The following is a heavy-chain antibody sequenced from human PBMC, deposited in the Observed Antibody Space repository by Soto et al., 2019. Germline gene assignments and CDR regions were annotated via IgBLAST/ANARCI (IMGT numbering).Heavy chain of an antibody. D-gene: IGHD6-19*01. Sequence: GGSLRLSCAASGFTFSSYAMSWVRQAPGKGLEWVSAISGSGGSTYYADSVKGRFTISRDNSKNTLYLQMNSLRAEDTAVYYCAKDEIAVAGTRAPYYFDYWGQGTLVTVSS. CDR1: GFTFSSYA. J-gene: IGHJ4*02. CDR2: ISGSGGST. V-gene: IGHV3-23*01. CDR3: AKDEIAVAGTRAPYYFDY.